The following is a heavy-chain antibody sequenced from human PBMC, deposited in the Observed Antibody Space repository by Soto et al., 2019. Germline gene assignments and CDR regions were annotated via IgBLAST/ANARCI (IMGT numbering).Heavy chain of an antibody. CDR2: INYDGYS. J-gene: IGHJ6*02. V-gene: IGHV4-59*08. CDR3: ARHGFGPLHGLVDV. CDR1: GGSITNYY. Sequence: QVQLQESGPGLVKPSETLSLTCTVSGGSITNYYCSWFRQPPGKGLEWIGYINYDGYSAYNLSLKRRVTLSMDASNTHFSLMLESVTATDTAVYYCARHGFGPLHGLVDVWGPGTTVIVSS. D-gene: IGHD3-10*01.